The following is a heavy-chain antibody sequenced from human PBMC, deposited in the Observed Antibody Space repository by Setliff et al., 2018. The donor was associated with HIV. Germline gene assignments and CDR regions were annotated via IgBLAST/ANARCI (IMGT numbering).Heavy chain of an antibody. CDR1: GYTFTGYY. CDR3: AGWPTTASRYYYYYMDV. Sequence: ASVKVSCKASGYTFTGYYMHWVRQAPGQGLEWMGWINPNSGGTDYAQKFQGRVTMTSDTSISTAYMELSRLRSDDTAVYYCAGWPTTASRYYYYYMDVWGKGTTVTVPS. CDR2: INPNSGGT. D-gene: IGHD4-17*01. V-gene: IGHV1-2*02. J-gene: IGHJ6*03.